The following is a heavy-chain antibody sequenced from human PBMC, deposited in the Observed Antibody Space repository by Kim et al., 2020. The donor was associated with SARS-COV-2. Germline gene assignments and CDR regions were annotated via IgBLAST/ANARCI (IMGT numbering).Heavy chain of an antibody. V-gene: IGHV3-21*01. D-gene: IGHD6-19*01. CDR3: ASAYSSGWYGLGAFDI. Sequence: GGSLRLSCAASGFTFSSYSMNWVRQAPGKGLEWVSSISSSSSYIYYADSVKGRFTISRDNAKNSLYLQMNSLRAEDTAVYYCASAYSSGWYGLGAFDIWGQGTMVTVSS. J-gene: IGHJ3*02. CDR1: GFTFSSYS. CDR2: ISSSSSYI.